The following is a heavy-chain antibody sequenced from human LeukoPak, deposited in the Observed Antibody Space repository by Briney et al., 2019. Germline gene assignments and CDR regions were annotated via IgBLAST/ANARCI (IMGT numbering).Heavy chain of an antibody. CDR2: ILYDGSNK. J-gene: IGHJ4*02. CDR1: GFTFSSYG. CDR3: ARATTTRTRFDY. D-gene: IGHD4-17*01. V-gene: IGHV3-30*03. Sequence: GGSLRLSCVASGFTFSSYGMHWVRQAPGKGLEWVAVILYDGSNKYNADSVKGRFTISRDTSKNTLYLQMNSLRDEDTAVYFCARATTTRTRFDYWGQGTLVTVSS.